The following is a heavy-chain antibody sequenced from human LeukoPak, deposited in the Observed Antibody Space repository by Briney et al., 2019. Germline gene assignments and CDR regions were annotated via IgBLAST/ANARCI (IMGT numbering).Heavy chain of an antibody. V-gene: IGHV3-30*14. D-gene: IGHD3-22*01. J-gene: IGHJ4*02. Sequence: GRSLRLSCAASGFTFTSYAMHWVRQAPGKGLGWLSVVSYDSSNKYYADSVKGRFTISRHISKHTLYLQMNSLRAEDTAVYYCATLDLRGYYFDYWGQGTLVTVSS. CDR3: ATLDLRGYYFDY. CDR2: VSYDSSNK. CDR1: GFTFTSYA.